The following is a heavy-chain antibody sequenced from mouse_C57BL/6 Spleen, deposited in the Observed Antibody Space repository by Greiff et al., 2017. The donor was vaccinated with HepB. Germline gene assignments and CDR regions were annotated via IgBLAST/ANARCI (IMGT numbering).Heavy chain of an antibody. D-gene: IGHD2-4*01. CDR2: IHPNSGST. Sequence: QVQLQQPGAELVKPGASVKLSCKASGYTFTSYWMHWVKQRPGQGLEWIGMIHPNSGSTNYNEKFKSKATLTVDKSSSTAYMQLSSLTSEDSAVYYCASPYDYDDDPYYFDYWGQGTTLTVSS. CDR3: ASPYDYDDDPYYFDY. J-gene: IGHJ2*01. CDR1: GYTFTSYW. V-gene: IGHV1-64*01.